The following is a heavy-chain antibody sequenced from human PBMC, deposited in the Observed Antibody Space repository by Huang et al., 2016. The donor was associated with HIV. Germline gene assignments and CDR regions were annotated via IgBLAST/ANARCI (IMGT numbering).Heavy chain of an antibody. CDR1: GGSIKSRNYY. CDR3: ARRQGSGYYFYFDY. J-gene: IGHJ4*02. D-gene: IGHD3-22*01. CDR2: IYYSGSP. V-gene: IGHV4-39*01. Sequence: QLQLQESGPGLVKPSDTLSLNCTISGGSIKSRNYYWGWVRQAPGKGLEWIGDIYYSGSPYYKPSRRSRVRLSVDTSKNQVTLKVNAVIAADTAVYYCARRQGSGYYFYFDYWGRGIPVTVSA.